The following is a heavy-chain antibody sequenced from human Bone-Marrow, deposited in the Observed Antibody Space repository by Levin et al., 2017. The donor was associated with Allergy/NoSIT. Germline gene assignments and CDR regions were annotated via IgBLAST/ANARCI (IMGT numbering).Heavy chain of an antibody. CDR3: ARLFCISDCRFDT. CDR1: GDSVNSDSSY. Sequence: SETLSLTCSVSGDSVNSDSSYWAWIRQAPNAGLEWVGSIGFHGETYYSVSLRSRLTISVDTSKNLFSLNLKSVTATDTAVYFCARLFCISDCRFDTWSQGVLVTVSS. V-gene: IGHV4-39*01. J-gene: IGHJ4*02. D-gene: IGHD2-2*01. CDR2: IGFHGET.